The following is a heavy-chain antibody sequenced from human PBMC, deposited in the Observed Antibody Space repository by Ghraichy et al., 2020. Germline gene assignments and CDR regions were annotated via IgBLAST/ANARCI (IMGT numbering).Heavy chain of an antibody. J-gene: IGHJ3*01. CDR3: TTYNQKDAFDF. CDR1: GITFSNVW. D-gene: IGHD1-14*01. Sequence: RGSLRLSCAAPGITFSNVWMSWVRQAPGKGLEWVGRIKTTGTTDYAAPVKGRFTISRDDSKKMLYLQMNSLKTEDTAAYYCTTYNQKDAFDFWGQGTVVTVSS. V-gene: IGHV3-15*05. CDR2: IKTTGTT.